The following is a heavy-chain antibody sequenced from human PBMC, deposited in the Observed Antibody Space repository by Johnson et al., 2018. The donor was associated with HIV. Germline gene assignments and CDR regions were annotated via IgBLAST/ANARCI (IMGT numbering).Heavy chain of an antibody. CDR3: AKEAGNSSWIPLYDAFDI. J-gene: IGHJ3*02. CDR2: ISWNSGSI. Sequence: VQLVESGGGLVQPGGSLRLSCAASGFTFSSYWMHWVRQAPGKGLEWVSGISWNSGSIGYADSVKGRFTISRDNAKNSLYLQMNSLRAEDTALYYCAKEAGNSSWIPLYDAFDIWGQGTMVTVSS. D-gene: IGHD6-13*01. V-gene: IGHV3-9*01. CDR1: GFTFSSYW.